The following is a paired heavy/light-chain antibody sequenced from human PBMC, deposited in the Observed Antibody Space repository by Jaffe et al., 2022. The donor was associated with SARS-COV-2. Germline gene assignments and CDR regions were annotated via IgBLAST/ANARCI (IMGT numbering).Heavy chain of an antibody. J-gene: IGHJ5*02. CDR2: IYTSGST. V-gene: IGHV4-61*02. Sequence: QVQLRESGPGLVKPSQTLSLTCTVSGGSFSSGSYHWSWIRQPAGKGLEWIGRIYTSGSTNYNPSLRGRVTMSVDTSKNQFSLRLRSVTAADTAVYYCARYSNIWDSDGGFDPWGQGALVTVSS. CDR3: ARYSNIWDSDGGFDP. CDR1: GGSFSSGSYH. D-gene: IGHD5-18*01.
Light chain of an antibody. CDR3: MQSIELPLT. J-gene: IGKJ4*01. V-gene: IGKV2D-29*01. CDR2: EVS. CDR1: QTLLKSDGKTY. Sequence: DIVMTQTPFSLSVTPGQPASISCKSSQTLLKSDGKTYLYWYLQKPGQPPQLLIQEVSNRFSGVPERFSGSGSGTDFTLQISRVEAEDVGVYYCMQSIELPLTFGGGTKVEIK.